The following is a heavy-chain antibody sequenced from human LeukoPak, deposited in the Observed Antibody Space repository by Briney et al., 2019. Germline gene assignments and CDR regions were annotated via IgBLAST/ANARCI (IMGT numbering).Heavy chain of an antibody. CDR3: ARAGKLSTGDYFDP. Sequence: SETLSLTCTVSGGSITSGTFYWGWTRQPPGKGLEWIGTIHHSGSTSYNPSLQSRATISVDTSNNQFSLKLSSVTAADTAVYYCARAGKLSTGDYFDPWGQGTLVTVFS. CDR1: GGSITSGTFY. D-gene: IGHD5/OR15-5a*01. V-gene: IGHV4-39*07. J-gene: IGHJ5*02. CDR2: IHHSGST.